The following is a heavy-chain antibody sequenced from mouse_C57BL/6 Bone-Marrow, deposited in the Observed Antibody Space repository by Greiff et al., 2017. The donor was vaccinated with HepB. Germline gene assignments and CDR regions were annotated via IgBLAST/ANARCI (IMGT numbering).Heavy chain of an antibody. CDR2: IYPGDGDT. J-gene: IGHJ3*01. Sequence: VQLQESGPELVKPGASVKISCKASGYAFSSSWMNWVKQRPGKGLEWIGRIYPGDGDTNYNGKFKGKATLTADKSSSTAYMQLSSLTSEDSAVYFCASPVAWFAYWGQGTLVTVSA. V-gene: IGHV1-82*01. CDR1: GYAFSSSW. CDR3: ASPVAWFAY.